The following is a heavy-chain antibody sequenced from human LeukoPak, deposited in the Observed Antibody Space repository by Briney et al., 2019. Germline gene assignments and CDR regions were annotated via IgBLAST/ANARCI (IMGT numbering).Heavy chain of an antibody. D-gene: IGHD3-10*01. V-gene: IGHV3-23*01. CDR3: AKSGGLGTYNNWFDP. CDR2: IGGSGGTT. Sequence: GGSLRLPCAASGFTFSTYAMSWVRQAPGKGLEWVAVIGGSGGTTHYADSVKGRFTISRDNSRNTLYLQMNSLRVEDTAVYYCAKSGGLGTYNNWFDPWGQGTLVTVSS. J-gene: IGHJ5*02. CDR1: GFTFSTYA.